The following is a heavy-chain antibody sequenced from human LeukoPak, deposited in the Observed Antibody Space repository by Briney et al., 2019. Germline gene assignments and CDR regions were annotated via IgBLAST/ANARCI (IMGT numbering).Heavy chain of an antibody. Sequence: SETLSLTCTVSGGSISSGDYYWSWIRQPPGKGLEWIGYIYYSGSTYYNPSLKSRVTISVDTSKNQFSLKLSSVTAADTAVYYCARGDYYDSSGYVIDYWGQGTLVTVSS. CDR2: IYYSGST. CDR1: GGSISSGDYY. D-gene: IGHD3-22*01. J-gene: IGHJ4*02. V-gene: IGHV4-30-4*01. CDR3: ARGDYYDSSGYVIDY.